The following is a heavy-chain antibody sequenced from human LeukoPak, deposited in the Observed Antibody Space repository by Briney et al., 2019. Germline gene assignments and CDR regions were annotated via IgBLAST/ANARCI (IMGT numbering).Heavy chain of an antibody. CDR1: GGTFSSYA. V-gene: IGHV1-69*06. CDR3: ARPPLGYCTNGVRSDAFDI. J-gene: IGHJ3*02. D-gene: IGHD2-8*01. Sequence: GASVKVSCKASGGTFSSYAISWVRQAPGQGLEWMGGIIPIFGTANYAQKFQGRVTITADKSTSTAYMELSSLRSEDTAVYYCARPPLGYCTNGVRSDAFDIWGQGTMVTVS. CDR2: IIPIFGTA.